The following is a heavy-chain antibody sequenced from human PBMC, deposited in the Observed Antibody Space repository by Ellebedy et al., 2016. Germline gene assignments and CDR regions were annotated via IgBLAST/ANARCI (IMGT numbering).Heavy chain of an antibody. J-gene: IGHJ4*02. CDR3: AREKDGRIS. D-gene: IGHD5-24*01. V-gene: IGHV3-21*01. Sequence: GESLKISCVASGFIFSSYRMNWLRQAPGKGLEWVSSIGSDLLHMEYADSVKGRFTISRDNAKNSVSLQMDNMRADDTAVYYCAREKDGRISWGQGTLVTVSP. CDR2: IGSDLLHM. CDR1: GFIFSSYR.